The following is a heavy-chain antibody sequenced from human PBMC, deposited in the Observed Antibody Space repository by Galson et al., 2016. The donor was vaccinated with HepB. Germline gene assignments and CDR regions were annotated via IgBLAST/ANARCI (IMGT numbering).Heavy chain of an antibody. V-gene: IGHV3-74*01. CDR3: ASSVRGSGSPPGGY. Sequence: SLRLSCAASGFTFSTYAMSWVRQAPGKGLVWVSRINSDGSSTGFADSVKGRFTISRDNAKNTLYLQMNSLRAEDTAVYYCASSVRGSGSPPGGYWGQGTLVTVSS. CDR2: INSDGSST. D-gene: IGHD3-10*01. CDR1: GFTFSTYA. J-gene: IGHJ4*02.